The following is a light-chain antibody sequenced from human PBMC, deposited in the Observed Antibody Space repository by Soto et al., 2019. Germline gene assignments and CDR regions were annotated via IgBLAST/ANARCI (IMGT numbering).Light chain of an antibody. J-gene: IGLJ2*01. Sequence: QSVLTQPASVSGSPGQSITISCTGTSSDVGDYNFVSWYQHHPGKAPKLVIFDVTYRPSGVSNRFSGSKSGNTASLTISGLQAEDEADYYCSSYTSSSSVVFGGGTKLTVL. CDR1: SSDVGDYNF. CDR2: DVT. V-gene: IGLV2-14*03. CDR3: SSYTSSSSVV.